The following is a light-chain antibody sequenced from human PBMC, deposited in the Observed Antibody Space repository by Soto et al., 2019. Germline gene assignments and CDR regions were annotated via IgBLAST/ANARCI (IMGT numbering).Light chain of an antibody. Sequence: QSALAQPASVSGSPGQSITIACTGTGSDVGGYDYVSWYQHHPGKAPKVMIYEVTNRPSGVSNRFYGSKSGNTASLTISGLLADDEADYYWISYTRSSPYVFASGPKDTVL. V-gene: IGLV2-14*01. CDR2: EVT. CDR3: ISYTRSSPYV. J-gene: IGLJ1*01. CDR1: GSDVGGYDY.